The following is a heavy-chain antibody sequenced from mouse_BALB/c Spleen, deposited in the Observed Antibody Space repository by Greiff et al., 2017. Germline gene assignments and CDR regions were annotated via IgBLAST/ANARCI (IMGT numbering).Heavy chain of an antibody. Sequence: EVKLVASGGGLVMPGGSLKLSCAASGFTFSSYAMSWVRQSPAKRLVWVAEISSGGSYTYYPDTVTVRFTISRDNAKSTLYLEMSSLRSEDTAMYYCARVMITTTVCGYWGQGTTLTVSS. CDR3: ARVMITTTVCGY. V-gene: IGHV5-9-4*01. CDR1: GFTFSSYA. CDR2: ISSGGSYT. D-gene: IGHD2-4*01. J-gene: IGHJ2*01.